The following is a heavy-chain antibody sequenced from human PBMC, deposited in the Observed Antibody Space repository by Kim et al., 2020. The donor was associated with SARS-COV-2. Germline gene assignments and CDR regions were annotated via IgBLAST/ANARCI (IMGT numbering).Heavy chain of an antibody. J-gene: IGHJ4*02. D-gene: IGHD5-12*01. CDR1: GGTFNTHA. CDR3: VRQREWLLLYFDY. V-gene: IGHV1-69*13. CDR2: IIPLTNTA. Sequence: SVKVSCKTSGGTFNTHAFSWVRQAPGQRLEWMGGIIPLTNTANYAPNFQARISLNADESTRTVYMELSSLTSEDTALYYCVRQREWLLLYFDYWGKGTL.